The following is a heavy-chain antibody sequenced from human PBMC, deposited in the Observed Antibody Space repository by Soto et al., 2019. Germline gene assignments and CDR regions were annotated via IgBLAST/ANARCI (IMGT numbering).Heavy chain of an antibody. D-gene: IGHD2-15*01. J-gene: IGHJ4*02. Sequence: GGSLRLSCAASGFTFSSYGMHWVRQAPGKGLEWVAVISYDGSNKYYADSVKGRFTISRDNSKNTLYLQMNSLRAEDTAVYYCAKAIRAGGPDYYFDYWGQGTLVTVSS. CDR1: GFTFSSYG. CDR2: ISYDGSNK. CDR3: AKAIRAGGPDYYFDY. V-gene: IGHV3-30*18.